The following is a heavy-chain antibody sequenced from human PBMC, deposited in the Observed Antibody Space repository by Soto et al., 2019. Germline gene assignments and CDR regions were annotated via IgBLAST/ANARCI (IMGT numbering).Heavy chain of an antibody. V-gene: IGHV2-5*02. D-gene: IGHD4-17*01. CDR2: IYGDNDK. CDR1: GFSLSNSGVG. CDR3: AHCTVLDYAHYDPGTSPGFDS. J-gene: IGHJ4*02. Sequence: QITLKESGPSPVKPTQTLTVTCTFSGFSLSNSGVGVAWIRQPPGKALEWLALIYGDNDKRYSPSLKTSLTTTXAXAXXQVVLTRTNRVPVDTATYYCAHCTVLDYAHYDPGTSPGFDSWGQGTLVTVSS.